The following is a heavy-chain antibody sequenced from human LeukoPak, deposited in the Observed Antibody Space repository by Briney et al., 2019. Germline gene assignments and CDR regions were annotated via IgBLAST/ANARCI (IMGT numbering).Heavy chain of an antibody. D-gene: IGHD3-22*01. V-gene: IGHV3-30*18. CDR2: ISYDGSNK. CDR1: GFTFSSYG. Sequence: GRSLRLSCAASGFTFSSYGMHWVRQAPGKGLEWVAVISYDGSNKYYADSVKGRFTISRDNSKNTLYLQMNSLSAEDTAVYYCAKDRSTYYYDSSGYYPDAFDIWGQGTMVTVSS. CDR3: AKDRSTYYYDSSGYYPDAFDI. J-gene: IGHJ3*02.